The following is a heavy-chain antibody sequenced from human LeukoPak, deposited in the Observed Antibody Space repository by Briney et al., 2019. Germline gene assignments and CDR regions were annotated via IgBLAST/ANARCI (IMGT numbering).Heavy chain of an antibody. D-gene: IGHD6-13*01. CDR3: ARAQGIAAAATEYYFDY. V-gene: IGHV5-51*01. CDR2: IYPGDSDT. Sequence: GESLKISCKGSGYSFTSYWIGWVRQMPGKCLEWMGIIYPGDSDTRYSPSFQGQVTISADKSISTAYLQWSSLKASDTAMYYCARAQGIAAAATEYYFDYWGQGTLVTVSS. J-gene: IGHJ4*02. CDR1: GYSFTSYW.